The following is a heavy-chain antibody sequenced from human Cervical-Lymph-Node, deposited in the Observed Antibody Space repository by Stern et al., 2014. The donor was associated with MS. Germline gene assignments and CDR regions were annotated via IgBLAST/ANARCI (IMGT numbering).Heavy chain of an antibody. Sequence: QVQLQQWGAGLLKPSETLSLTCAVYGGSFSGYYWSWIRQPPGKGLEWIGEINHSGSTNYNPSLKSRVTISVDTSKNQFSLKLSSGTAADTAVYYCARGRIAARRLRPEGWFDPWGQGTLVTVSS. V-gene: IGHV4-34*01. J-gene: IGHJ5*02. CDR3: ARGRIAARRLRPEGWFDP. D-gene: IGHD6-6*01. CDR2: INHSGST. CDR1: GGSFSGYY.